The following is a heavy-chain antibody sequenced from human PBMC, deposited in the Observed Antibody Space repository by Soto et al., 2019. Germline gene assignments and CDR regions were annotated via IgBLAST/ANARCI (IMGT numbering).Heavy chain of an antibody. Sequence: PSETLSLTCTVSGDSISNGGYYWSWIRQPPGKGLEWIGYTYYSGSTYYNPSLKSRVAISVDTSKSQFSLKLSSVTAADTAVYYCASLTTSVAGYMDYWGQGTLVTVS. CDR2: TYYSGST. CDR3: ASLTTSVAGYMDY. CDR1: GDSISNGGYY. D-gene: IGHD6-19*01. V-gene: IGHV4-31*03. J-gene: IGHJ4*02.